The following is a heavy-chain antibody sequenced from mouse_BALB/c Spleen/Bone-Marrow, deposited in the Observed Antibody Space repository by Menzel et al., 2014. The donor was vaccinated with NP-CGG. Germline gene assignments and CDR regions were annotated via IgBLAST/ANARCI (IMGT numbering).Heavy chain of an antibody. CDR3: AKGGITTVWYFDV. CDR1: GFSLTGNG. D-gene: IGHD1-1*01. CDR2: TWRGGST. J-gene: IGHJ1*01. V-gene: IGHV2-5*01. Sequence: VKLVESGPGLVQPSQSLSITCTVSGFSLTGNGVHWVRQSPGKGLEWLGVTWRGGSTDYNAAFMSRLTITKDNSKNQVFFKMNSLQGDDTAMYYCAKGGITTVWYFDVWGAGTTVTVSS.